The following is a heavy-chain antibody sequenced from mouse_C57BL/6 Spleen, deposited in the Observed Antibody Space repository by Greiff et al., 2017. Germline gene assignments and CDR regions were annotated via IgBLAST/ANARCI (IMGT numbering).Heavy chain of an antibody. CDR1: GYSFTGYY. V-gene: IGHV1-42*01. CDR2: INPSTGGT. J-gene: IGHJ4*01. D-gene: IGHD2-1*01. CDR3: ANIYYGNSYAMDY. Sequence: VQLQQSGPELVKPGASVKISCKASGYSFTGYYMNWVKQSPEKSLEWIGEINPSTGGTTYNQKFKAKATLTVDKSSSTAYMQLKSLTSEDSAVYYCANIYYGNSYAMDYWGQGTSVTVSS.